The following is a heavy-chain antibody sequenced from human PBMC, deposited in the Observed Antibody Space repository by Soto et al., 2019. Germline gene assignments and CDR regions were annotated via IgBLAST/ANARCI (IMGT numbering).Heavy chain of an antibody. Sequence: QVQLVQSGAEVKKPGSSVKVSCKASGGTFPSYAVSWVRQAPGQGLEWMGVSLPIFGTANYARKFQGRVTITADKSTSTAYMELSSLRSEDTAVYYCAKLVGPAARRSSMDVWGQGTTVTVSS. CDR1: GGTFPSYA. D-gene: IGHD2-2*01. J-gene: IGHJ6*02. V-gene: IGHV1-69*06. CDR3: AKLVGPAARRSSMDV. CDR2: SLPIFGTA.